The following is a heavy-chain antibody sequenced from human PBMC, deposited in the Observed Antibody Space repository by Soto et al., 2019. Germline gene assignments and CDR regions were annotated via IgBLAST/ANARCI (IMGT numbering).Heavy chain of an antibody. V-gene: IGHV1-69*02. D-gene: IGHD4-17*01. Sequence: ASVKVSCKASGGTFSSYTISWVRQAPGQGLEWMGRIIPILGIANYAQKFQGRVTITADKSTSTAYMELSSLRSEDTAVYYCARGPIDDTVIFDYWGQGTLVTVSS. CDR2: IIPILGIA. CDR1: GGTFSSYT. J-gene: IGHJ4*02. CDR3: ARGPIDDTVIFDY.